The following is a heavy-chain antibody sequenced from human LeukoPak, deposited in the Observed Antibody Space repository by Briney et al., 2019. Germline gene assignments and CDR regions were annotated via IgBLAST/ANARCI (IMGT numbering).Heavy chain of an antibody. Sequence: ASVKVSCKTSGYTFTSYNINWVRPAPGQGLEGMGWISGYNGNTIYAQRLQDRVAITTDTSKSTVYMELTSLRSDDTAVYYCAREWGPAGIAATVKDAFDIWGQGTMVTVSS. J-gene: IGHJ3*02. CDR2: ISGYNGNT. CDR1: GYTFTSYN. D-gene: IGHD6-13*01. CDR3: AREWGPAGIAATVKDAFDI. V-gene: IGHV1-18*04.